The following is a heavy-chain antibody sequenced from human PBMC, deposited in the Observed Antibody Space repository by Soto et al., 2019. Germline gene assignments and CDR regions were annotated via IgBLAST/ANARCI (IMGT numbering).Heavy chain of an antibody. J-gene: IGHJ4*02. CDR2: IYWDDDK. CDR3: EHRGYMYGNWDHGYFDY. D-gene: IGHD2-8*01. Sequence: QITLKESGPTRVKPTQTLALTCTFSGFSLTTSGVGVGWIRKTPGTALEWLAVIYWDDDKRYSPSLKSRLTITRDTSRNQVVLTMDDMDPADTATSFCEHRGYMYGNWDHGYFDYWGQGTLVTVSS. V-gene: IGHV2-5*02. CDR1: GFSLTTSGVG.